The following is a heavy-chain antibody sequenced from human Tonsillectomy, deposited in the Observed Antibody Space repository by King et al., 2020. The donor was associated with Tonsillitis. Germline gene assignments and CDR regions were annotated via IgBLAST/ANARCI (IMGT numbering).Heavy chain of an antibody. CDR3: ARGAGSSTLYYFDY. V-gene: IGHV1-18*04. D-gene: IGHD6-13*01. CDR2: VSTYTGDT. CDR1: GYTFTFYG. Sequence: QLVQSGAEVRKPGASVKVSCKASGYTFTFYGISWVRQAPGQGLEWMGWVSTYTGDTNCAQNLQGRVTMTLDTSTSTAYMELGGLRSDDTAVYYCARGAGSSTLYYFDYWGQGSLVTVSS. J-gene: IGHJ4*02.